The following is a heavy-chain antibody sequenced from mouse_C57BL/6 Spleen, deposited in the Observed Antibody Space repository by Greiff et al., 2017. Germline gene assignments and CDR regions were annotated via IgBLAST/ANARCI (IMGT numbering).Heavy chain of an antibody. V-gene: IGHV10-3*01. CDR1: GFTFNTYA. Sequence: EVKLVESGGGLVQPKGSLKLSCAASGFTFNTYAMHWVRQAPGKGLEWVARIRSKSSNYATYYADTVKDRFTISRDNSQSMLYLQMNNLKTEDTAMYYCVRAPLTTVVAPYAMDYWGQGTSVTVSS. CDR2: IRSKSSNYAT. CDR3: VRAPLTTVVAPYAMDY. D-gene: IGHD1-1*01. J-gene: IGHJ4*01.